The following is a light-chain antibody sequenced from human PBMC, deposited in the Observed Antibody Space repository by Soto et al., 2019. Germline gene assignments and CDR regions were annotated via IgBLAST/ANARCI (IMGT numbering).Light chain of an antibody. J-gene: IGKJ5*01. CDR2: GAS. CDR1: QSVRSN. CDR3: QQYSNWPSIT. V-gene: IGKV3-15*01. Sequence: EIVMTQSPATLSVSPGERATLSCRASQSVRSNLAWYQQKPGQAPRLLIYGASTRATGIPARFSGSGSGTEFTLTISSLQSEDFAVYSCQQYSNWPSITFGQGTRLETK.